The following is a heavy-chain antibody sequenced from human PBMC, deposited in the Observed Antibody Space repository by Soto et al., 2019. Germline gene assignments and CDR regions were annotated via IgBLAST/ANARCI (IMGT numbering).Heavy chain of an antibody. CDR3: ARVTPAAIPDAFDI. CDR1: GYTFTSYG. V-gene: IGHV1-18*01. CDR2: ISAYNGNT. J-gene: IGHJ3*02. D-gene: IGHD2-2*01. Sequence: GASVKVSCKASGYTFTSYGISWVRQAPGQGLEWMGWISAYNGNTNYAQKLQGRVTMTTDTSTSTAYMELRSLRSDDTAVYYCARVTPAAIPDAFDIWGHGTMVTVSS.